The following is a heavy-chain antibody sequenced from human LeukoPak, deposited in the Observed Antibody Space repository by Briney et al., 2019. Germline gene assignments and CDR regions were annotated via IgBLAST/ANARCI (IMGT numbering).Heavy chain of an antibody. CDR3: ARGAFGGVIEYYFDY. D-gene: IGHD3-16*02. Sequence: SETLSLTCTVSGGSISSYYWSWIRQPPGKGLEWIGYIYYSGSTYYNPSLKSRVTISVDTSKNQFSLKLSSVTAADTAVYYCARGAFGGVIEYYFDYWGQGTLVTVSS. CDR1: GGSISSYY. CDR2: IYYSGST. V-gene: IGHV4-59*01. J-gene: IGHJ4*02.